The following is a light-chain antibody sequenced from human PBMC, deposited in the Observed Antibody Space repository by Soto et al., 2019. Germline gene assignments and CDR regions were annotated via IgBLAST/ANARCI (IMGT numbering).Light chain of an antibody. J-gene: IGLJ1*01. CDR2: EVS. CDR1: SSDVGGYAY. Sequence: QSLLTQPPSASGSPGQSVTIACTGTSSDVGGYAYVSWYQQHPGKAPKVIIYEVSKRPSGVPDRFSASKSGNTASLTVSGLQAEDEAESYCCSYPGSNTCVVGTGTKVTVL. CDR3: CSYPGSNTCV. V-gene: IGLV2-8*01.